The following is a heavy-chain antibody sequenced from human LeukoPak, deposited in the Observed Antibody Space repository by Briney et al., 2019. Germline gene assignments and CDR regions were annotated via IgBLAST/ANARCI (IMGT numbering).Heavy chain of an antibody. Sequence: PSETLSLTCAVSGGSISSSNWWSWVRQPPGKGLEWIGEIYHSGSTNYNPSLKSRVTISVDKSKNQFSLKLSSVTAADTAVYYCARDPAWGDSSGAGWFDPWGQGTLVTVSS. CDR1: GGSISSSNW. V-gene: IGHV4-4*02. J-gene: IGHJ5*02. CDR2: IYHSGST. D-gene: IGHD3-22*01. CDR3: ARDPAWGDSSGAGWFDP.